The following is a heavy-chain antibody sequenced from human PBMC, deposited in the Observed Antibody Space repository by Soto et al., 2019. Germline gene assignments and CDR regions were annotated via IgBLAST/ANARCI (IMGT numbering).Heavy chain of an antibody. CDR3: ARLQWLAPTTGSAFDI. CDR1: GFTFSSYW. Sequence: PGGSLRLSCAASGFTFSSYWMSWVRRAPGKGLEWVANIKQDGSEKYYVDSVKGRFTISRDNAKNSLYLQMNSLRAEDTAVYYCARLQWLAPTTGSAFDIWGQGTMVTVSS. D-gene: IGHD6-19*01. J-gene: IGHJ3*02. CDR2: IKQDGSEK. V-gene: IGHV3-7*01.